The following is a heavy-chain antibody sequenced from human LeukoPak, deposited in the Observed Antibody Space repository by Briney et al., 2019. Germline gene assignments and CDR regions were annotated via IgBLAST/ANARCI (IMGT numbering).Heavy chain of an antibody. CDR3: VYQVMGAVE. J-gene: IGHJ1*01. CDR2: ISRTGGGT. D-gene: IGHD1-26*01. Sequence: AGGSLGLSCLASVFTFRNFAMHSVRQGPGKGLEYVSGISRTGGGTYYADSVQGRFTISRDNSKNTLYLQMSSLRPEDTAVYYCVYQVMGAVEWGQGTLVTVSS. V-gene: IGHV3-64D*09. CDR1: VFTFRNFA.